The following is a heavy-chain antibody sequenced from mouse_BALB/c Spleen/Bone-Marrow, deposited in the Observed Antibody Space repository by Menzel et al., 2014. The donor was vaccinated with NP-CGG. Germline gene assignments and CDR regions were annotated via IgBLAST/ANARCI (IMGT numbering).Heavy chain of an antibody. V-gene: IGHV1S56*01. Sequence: VKLVESGPELVNPGVLVKTSCKPSGYTFTNYDINWVKQRPGQGLKWIGWIYPVDGSTKNNENYKRKATLTADKSSRKDSMQLRSLTSENSAVYFCARSYYGNPFDCWGQGTPLTVSS. CDR2: IYPVDGST. CDR3: ARSYYGNPFDC. J-gene: IGHJ2*01. CDR1: GYTFTNYD. D-gene: IGHD2-10*01.